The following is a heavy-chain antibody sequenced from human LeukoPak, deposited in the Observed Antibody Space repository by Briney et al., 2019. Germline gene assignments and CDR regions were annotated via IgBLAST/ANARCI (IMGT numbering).Heavy chain of an antibody. CDR2: IKPDGSEK. D-gene: IGHD4-17*01. V-gene: IGHV3-7*01. CDR1: GFTFPSYW. Sequence: GGSLRLSCAASGFTFPSYWMSWVRQAPGKGLEWVANIKPDGSEKYCVDSVRGRFTISRDNAKNPLYLQINSLRAEDTAIYYCARGDFNDFGDYVDAFEIWGQGTMVTVSA. CDR3: ARGDFNDFGDYVDAFEI. J-gene: IGHJ3*02.